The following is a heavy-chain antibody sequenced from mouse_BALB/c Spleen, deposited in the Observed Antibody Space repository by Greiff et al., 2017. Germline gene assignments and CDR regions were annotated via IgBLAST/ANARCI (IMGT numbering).Heavy chain of an antibody. J-gene: IGHJ4*01. CDR3: NRGRYERHYYAMDY. CDR1: GFNIKDYY. CDR2: IDPENGDT. V-gene: IGHV14-4*02. D-gene: IGHD2-10*02. Sequence: EVQLQQSGAELVRPGASVKLSCTASGFNIKDYYMHWVKQRPEQGLEWIGWIDPENGDTEYAPKFQGKATMTADTSSNTAYLQLSSLTSEDTAVYYYNRGRYERHYYAMDYWGQGTSVTVSS.